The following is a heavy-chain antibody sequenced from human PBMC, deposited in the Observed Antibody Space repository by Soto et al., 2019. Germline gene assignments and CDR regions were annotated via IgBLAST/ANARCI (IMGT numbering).Heavy chain of an antibody. CDR1: GYSFTSYW. V-gene: IGHV5-51*01. D-gene: IGHD2-15*01. CDR3: ATGYCITTLCDPWFDP. CDR2: IYPGDSDT. Sequence: GESLKVSCTGVGYSFTSYWIGWVRQMPGKGLEWMGIIYPGDSDTRYSPSFQGQVTISADKSITTAYLQWSSLKASDTAMYYCATGYCITTLCDPWFDPWGQGT. J-gene: IGHJ5*02.